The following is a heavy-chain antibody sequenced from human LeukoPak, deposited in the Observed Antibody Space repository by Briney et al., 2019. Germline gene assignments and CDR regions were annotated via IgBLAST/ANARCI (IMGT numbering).Heavy chain of an antibody. CDR1: GYTFTNYY. Sequence: GASVKVSCKASGYTFTNYYLFWVRQAPGQGLEWMGIINPSGGSTSYAQKFQGRVTMTRDTSTSTVYMELSSLTSEDTAVYYCARRSPAYCGGDCYLDYWGQGTLVTVSS. D-gene: IGHD2-21*02. CDR2: INPSGGST. J-gene: IGHJ4*02. CDR3: ARRSPAYCGGDCYLDY. V-gene: IGHV1-46*01.